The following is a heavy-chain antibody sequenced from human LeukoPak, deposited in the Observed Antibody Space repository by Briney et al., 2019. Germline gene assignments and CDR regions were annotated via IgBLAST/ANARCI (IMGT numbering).Heavy chain of an antibody. Sequence: GGSLRLSCAASGFTFNTYGMTWVRQARGKGLEWVSSITGSGLNTYYADSVKGRFTISRDNSRNTLYLQMNTLRVEDTAVYYCAKGLRILVWGQGTLVTVSS. CDR3: AKGLRILV. V-gene: IGHV3-23*01. J-gene: IGHJ4*02. CDR1: GFTFNTYG. D-gene: IGHD6-6*01. CDR2: ITGSGLNT.